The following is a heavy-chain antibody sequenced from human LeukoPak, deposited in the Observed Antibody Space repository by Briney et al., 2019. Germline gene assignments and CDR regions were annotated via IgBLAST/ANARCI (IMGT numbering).Heavy chain of an antibody. CDR1: GGSISSYY. D-gene: IGHD1-26*01. V-gene: IGHV4-59*01. CDR3: ARLALQEVGATQTYYLDY. CDR2: IYYSGST. Sequence: PSETLSLTCTVSGGSISSYYWSWIRQPPGKGVEWIGYIYYSGSTNYNPSLKSRVTISVDTSKNQFSLKLSSVTAADTAVYYCARLALQEVGATQTYYLDYWGQGTLVTVSS. J-gene: IGHJ4*02.